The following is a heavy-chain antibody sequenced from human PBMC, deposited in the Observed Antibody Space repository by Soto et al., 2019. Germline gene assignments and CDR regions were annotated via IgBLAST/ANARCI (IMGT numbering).Heavy chain of an antibody. CDR2: IIVGGGDT. CDR1: GPTFPATT. D-gene: IGHD3-22*01. J-gene: IGHJ4*02. Sequence: QVHLVQSGPEVKRPGTSMKVSCKASGPTFPATTVHWVRQTRGQHLEWMGWIIVGGGDTNYAHKFQYRVTFTRDMSTRTVFMELSGLRSEDSAVYFCAAISSGYYRSFDFWGQGTLVTVSS. V-gene: IGHV1-58*01. CDR3: AAISSGYYRSFDF.